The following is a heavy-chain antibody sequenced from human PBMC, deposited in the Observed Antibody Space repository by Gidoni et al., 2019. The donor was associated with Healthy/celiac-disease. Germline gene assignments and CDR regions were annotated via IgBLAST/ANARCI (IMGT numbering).Heavy chain of an antibody. CDR3: AREVYYGMDV. CDR2: ISSSSSTI. J-gene: IGHJ6*02. Sequence: EVRLVESGGGVVQPGGSLSLSCAASGFTFSSYSMNWVRQAPGKGLEWVSYISSSSSTIYYADSVKGRFTISIDNAKNSLYLQMSSLRDEDTAVYYCAREVYYGMDVWGQGTTVTVSS. V-gene: IGHV3-48*02. CDR1: GFTFSSYS.